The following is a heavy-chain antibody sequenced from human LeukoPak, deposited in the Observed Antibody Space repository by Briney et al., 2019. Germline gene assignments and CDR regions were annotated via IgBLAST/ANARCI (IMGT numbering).Heavy chain of an antibody. J-gene: IGHJ3*02. Sequence: PSETLSLTCTVSGGSISSSSYYWGWIRQPPGKGLEWIGSIYYSGSTYYNPSLKSRVTISVDTSKNQFSLHMSSVTAADTAVYYCARSYSGWLEDAFDIWGQGKMVTVSS. V-gene: IGHV4-39*07. CDR3: ARSYSGWLEDAFDI. CDR2: IYYSGST. D-gene: IGHD6-19*01. CDR1: GGSISSSSYY.